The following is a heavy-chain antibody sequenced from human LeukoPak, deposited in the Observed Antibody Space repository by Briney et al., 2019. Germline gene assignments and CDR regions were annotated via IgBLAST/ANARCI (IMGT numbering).Heavy chain of an antibody. V-gene: IGHV1-2*02. CDR2: INPNSGGT. CDR3: ARGRKYNWNYHDY. CDR1: GYTFTGYY. Sequence: GASVKVSCKASGYTFTGYYMHWVRQAPGQGLEWMGWINPNSGGTNYAQKFQGRVTMTRDTSISTAYMELSRLRSEDTAVYYCARGRKYNWNYHDYWGQGTLVTVSS. D-gene: IGHD1-20*01. J-gene: IGHJ4*02.